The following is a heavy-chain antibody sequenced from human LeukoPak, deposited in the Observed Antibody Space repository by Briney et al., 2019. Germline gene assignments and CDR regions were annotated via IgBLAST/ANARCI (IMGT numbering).Heavy chain of an antibody. D-gene: IGHD6-19*01. CDR3: VRDIRKAVTGTGSFDM. CDR2: ISYDGRTK. Sequence: GGSLRLSCAASGFGFSSYGMHWVRQGPGKGLEWVAVISYDGRTKYYVDSVKGRFTISRDSAKNTVYLQMNSLRAEDTALYYCVRDIRKAVTGTGSFDMWGQGTMVTVSS. J-gene: IGHJ3*02. V-gene: IGHV3-30*03. CDR1: GFGFSSYG.